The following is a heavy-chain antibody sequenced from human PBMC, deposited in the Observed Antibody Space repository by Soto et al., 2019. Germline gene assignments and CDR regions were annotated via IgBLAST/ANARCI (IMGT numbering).Heavy chain of an antibody. Sequence: PSETLSLTRTVSGGSISSGGYYWSWIRQHPGKGLEWIGYIYYSGSTYYNPSLKSRVTISVDTSKNQFSLKPSSVTAADTAVYYCSVVTAARGINWFDPWGQGTLVTVSS. D-gene: IGHD2-2*01. CDR3: SVVTAARGINWFDP. J-gene: IGHJ5*02. CDR2: IYYSGST. CDR1: GGSISSGGYY. V-gene: IGHV4-31*03.